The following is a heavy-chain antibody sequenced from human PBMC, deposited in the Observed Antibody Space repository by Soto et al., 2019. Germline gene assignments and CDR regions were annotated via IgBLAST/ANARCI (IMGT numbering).Heavy chain of an antibody. V-gene: IGHV1-18*01. CDR2: ISANNGNT. D-gene: IGHD1-7*01. Sequence: QVQLVQSGAEVKKPGASVKVSCKASGYTFTTSGITWVRQAPGQGLEWMGWISANNGNTNYAQNVQGRGTMTTATSTSTAYMELRSLRTDDTAVYYCARCGNWNYASDSWGQGTLVTVS. J-gene: IGHJ4*02. CDR1: GYTFTTSG. CDR3: ARCGNWNYASDS.